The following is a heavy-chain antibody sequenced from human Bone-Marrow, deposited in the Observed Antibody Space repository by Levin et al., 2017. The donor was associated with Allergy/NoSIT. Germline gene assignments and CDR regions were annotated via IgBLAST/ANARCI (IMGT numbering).Heavy chain of an antibody. CDR2: TRNKANSYTT. V-gene: IGHV3-72*01. D-gene: IGHD4-11*01. Sequence: SCAASGFTFSDHYMDWVRQAPGKGLEWVGRTRNKANSYTTEYAASVKGRFSISRDDSKNSLYLQMNSLKTEDTAVYYCARSPRPYRDFDYWGQGTLVTVSS. CDR1: GFTFSDHY. J-gene: IGHJ4*02. CDR3: ARSPRPYRDFDY.